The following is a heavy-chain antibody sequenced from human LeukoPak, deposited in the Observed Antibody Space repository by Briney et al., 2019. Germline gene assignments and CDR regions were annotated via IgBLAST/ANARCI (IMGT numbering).Heavy chain of an antibody. CDR1: GFTFSSYS. V-gene: IGHV3-21*01. Sequence: GGSLTLSCAASGFTFSSYSMNWVRQAPGKGLEWVSSISSSSSYIYYADSVKGRFTISRDNAKNSLYLQMNSLRAEDTAVYYCARAYCSGGSCYLFDYWGQGTLVTVSS. CDR3: ARAYCSGGSCYLFDY. D-gene: IGHD2-15*01. J-gene: IGHJ4*02. CDR2: ISSSSSYI.